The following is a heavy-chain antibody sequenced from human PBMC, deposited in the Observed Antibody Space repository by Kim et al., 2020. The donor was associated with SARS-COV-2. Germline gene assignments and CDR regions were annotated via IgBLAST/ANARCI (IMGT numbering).Heavy chain of an antibody. D-gene: IGHD6-13*01. V-gene: IGHV3-64D*09. CDR2: ISSNGGST. Sequence: GGSLRLSCSASGFTFSSYAMHWVRQAPGKGLEYVSAISSNGGSTYYADSVKGRFTISRDNSKNTLYLQMSSLRAEDTAVYYCVKVFSSTFVVLDYWGQGTLVTVSS. J-gene: IGHJ4*02. CDR1: GFTFSSYA. CDR3: VKVFSSTFVVLDY.